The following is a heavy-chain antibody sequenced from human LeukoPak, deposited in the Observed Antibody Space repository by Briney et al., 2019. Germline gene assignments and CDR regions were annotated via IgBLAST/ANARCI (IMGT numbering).Heavy chain of an antibody. CDR2: INTNTGNP. J-gene: IGHJ4*02. CDR3: ATTSPGIAAAGADY. Sequence: ASVKVSCKASGYTFTSYAKNWVRQAPGQGLEWMGWINTNTGNPTYAQGFTGRFVFSLDTSVSTAYLQISSLKAEDTAVYYCATTSPGIAAAGADYWGQGTLVTVSS. CDR1: GYTFTSYA. V-gene: IGHV7-4-1*02. D-gene: IGHD6-13*01.